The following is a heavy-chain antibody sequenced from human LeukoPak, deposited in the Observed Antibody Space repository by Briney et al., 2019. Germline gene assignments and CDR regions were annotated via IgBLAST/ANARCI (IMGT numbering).Heavy chain of an antibody. CDR1: GINVTSNY. Sequence: GGSLRLSCAASGINVTSNYMTWVRQAPGKGLEWVSVLYTSDYTYYADSVKGRFTISRDNSENTLYLQMDSLRVEDTATYFCARGAVTRDFDFWGQGVLVIVSS. V-gene: IGHV3-53*01. CDR3: ARGAVTRDFDF. J-gene: IGHJ4*02. CDR2: LYTSDYT. D-gene: IGHD4-17*01.